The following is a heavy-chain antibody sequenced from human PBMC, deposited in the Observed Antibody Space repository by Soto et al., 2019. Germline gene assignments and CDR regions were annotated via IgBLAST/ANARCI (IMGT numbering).Heavy chain of an antibody. J-gene: IGHJ4*02. CDR2: IRSDGDTT. V-gene: IGHV3-23*01. CDR1: GFTFSSNG. D-gene: IGHD1-26*01. CDR3: AKSKGGGATPDGSNC. Sequence: EVQVLESGGGLVQPGGSLRLSCAASGFTFSSNGMNWVRQAPGKGLEWVSGIRSDGDTTYNADSVKGRFTVYRDTSKNTVYLQMNRLRVEDTAIYDCAKSKGGGATPDGSNCWGQGTLVTVSS.